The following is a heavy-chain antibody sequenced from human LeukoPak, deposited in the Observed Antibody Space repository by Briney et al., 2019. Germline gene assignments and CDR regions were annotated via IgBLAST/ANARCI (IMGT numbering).Heavy chain of an antibody. CDR1: GGSFSGYY. Sequence: IPSETLSLTCAVYGGSFSGYYWSWIRQPPGKGLEWIGEVNHSGSTNYNPSLKSRVTISVDTSKNQFSLKLSSVTAADTAVYYCARAYVGYYYGMDVWGQGTTVTVSS. D-gene: IGHD3-16*01. CDR2: VNHSGST. CDR3: ARAYVGYYYGMDV. J-gene: IGHJ6*02. V-gene: IGHV4-34*01.